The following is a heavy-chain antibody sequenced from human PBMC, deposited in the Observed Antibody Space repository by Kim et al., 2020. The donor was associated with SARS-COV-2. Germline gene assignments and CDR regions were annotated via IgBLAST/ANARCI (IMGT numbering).Heavy chain of an antibody. V-gene: IGHV1-69*13. CDR1: GGTFSSYA. CDR3: ARDGEYSSIHTYYGMDV. CDR2: IIPIFGTA. Sequence: SVKVSCKASGGTFSSYAISWVRQAPGQGLEWMGGIIPIFGTANYAQKFQGRVTITADESTSTAYMELSSLRSEDTAVYYCARDGEYSSIHTYYGMDVWGQGTTVTVSS. J-gene: IGHJ6*02. D-gene: IGHD6-6*01.